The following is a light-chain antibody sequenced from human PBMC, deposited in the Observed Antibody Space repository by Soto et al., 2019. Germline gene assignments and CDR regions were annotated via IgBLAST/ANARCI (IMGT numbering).Light chain of an antibody. J-gene: IGKJ1*01. CDR2: KAS. CDR1: QTISSL. Sequence: IQMTQSPSTLSGSVGDRVTVTCRASQTISSLLAWYQQKPGKAPKLLIYKASTLKSGVPSRFSGSGSGTEFTLTISSLQPDDFATYYCQHYNSYSEAFCQGTKVDIK. CDR3: QHYNSYSEA. V-gene: IGKV1-5*03.